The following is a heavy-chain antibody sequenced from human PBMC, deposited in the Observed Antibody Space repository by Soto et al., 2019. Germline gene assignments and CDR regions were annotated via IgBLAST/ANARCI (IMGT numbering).Heavy chain of an antibody. CDR1: GFTFSSYA. D-gene: IGHD5-18*01. Sequence: EVQLVESGGTLVQPGGSLRLSCSASGFTFSSYAMHWVRQAPGKGLEHVSGLSNNGGITYYADSVKGRFTISRDNSANMVFLQMSSLTTEDAAMYYCARETRSRAVTATRVYGVDVWGQGTTVTVSS. V-gene: IGHV3-64D*06. CDR3: ARETRSRAVTATRVYGVDV. CDR2: LSNNGGIT. J-gene: IGHJ6*02.